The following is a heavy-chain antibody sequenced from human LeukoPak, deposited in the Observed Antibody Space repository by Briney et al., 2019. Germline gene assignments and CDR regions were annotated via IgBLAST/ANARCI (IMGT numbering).Heavy chain of an antibody. CDR3: TSGSPDYYYGMDV. V-gene: IGHV4-59*08. CDR1: GGSISSYY. Sequence: NPSETLSPTCTVSGGSISSYYWSWIRQPPGKGLEWIGYIYYSGSTNYNPSLKSRVTISVDTSKDQFSLKLSSVTAADTAVYYCTSGSPDYYYGMDVWGQGTTVTVSS. CDR2: IYYSGST. J-gene: IGHJ6*02. D-gene: IGHD1-26*01.